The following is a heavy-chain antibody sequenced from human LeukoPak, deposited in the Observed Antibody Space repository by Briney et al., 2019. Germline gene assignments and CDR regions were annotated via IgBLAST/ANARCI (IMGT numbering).Heavy chain of an antibody. V-gene: IGHV3-15*01. CDR1: GFTFSNAW. Sequence: GGSLRLSCAASGFTFSNAWMSWVRQAPGKGLEWVGRIKSKTDGGTTEYAAPVKGRFTISRDDSKNTLDLQMKSLNTEDTAVYYCTTGPVLWFGELLSDFDYWGQGTLVTVSS. J-gene: IGHJ4*02. CDR3: TTGPVLWFGELLSDFDY. D-gene: IGHD3-10*01. CDR2: IKSKTDGGTT.